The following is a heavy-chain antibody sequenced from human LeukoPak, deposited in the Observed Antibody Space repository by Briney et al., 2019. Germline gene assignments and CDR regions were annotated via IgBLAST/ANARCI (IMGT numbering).Heavy chain of an antibody. CDR2: INPNTGDT. CDR1: GYTFTAYY. J-gene: IGHJ5*02. Sequence: ASVKVSCKASGYTFTAYYVHWVRQAPGQGLEWIGWINPNTGDTNYAPKFQGRLTMIKDTSTNSAYMELNKLTSDDTAVYYCGRGNKSFDPWGQGTLVTVPS. V-gene: IGHV1-2*02. CDR3: GRGNKSFDP.